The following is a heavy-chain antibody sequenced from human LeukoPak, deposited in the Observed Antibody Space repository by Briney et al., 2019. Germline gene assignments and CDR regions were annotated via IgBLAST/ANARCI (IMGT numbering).Heavy chain of an antibody. Sequence: SETLSLTCTVSGDSITSRRYYWGWIRQPPGKGLEWIGSIYSSGSTYYNPSLMGRVTMSVDTSQNQFSLKLRSVTAADTAVYFCARFGGTYHDSSGYLREDYLDIWGQGTMVTVSS. CDR1: GDSITSRRYY. V-gene: IGHV4-39*01. CDR3: ARFGGTYHDSSGYLREDYLDI. CDR2: IYSSGST. J-gene: IGHJ3*02. D-gene: IGHD3-22*01.